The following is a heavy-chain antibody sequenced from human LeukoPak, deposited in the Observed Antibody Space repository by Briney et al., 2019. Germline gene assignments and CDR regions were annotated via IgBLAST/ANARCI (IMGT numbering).Heavy chain of an antibody. D-gene: IGHD6-19*01. J-gene: IGHJ6*03. CDR2: IYHSGST. V-gene: IGHV4-38-2*02. CDR1: GYSISSGYY. CDR3: ARGGAVAGTGEYYYYYMDV. Sequence: PSETLSLTCTVSGYSISSGYYWGWLRQLPGEGLEWIGIIYHSGSTYYNPSLKSRVTISVDTSKNQFSLKLSSVTAADTAVYYCARGGAVAGTGEYYYYYMDVWGKGTTVTVSS.